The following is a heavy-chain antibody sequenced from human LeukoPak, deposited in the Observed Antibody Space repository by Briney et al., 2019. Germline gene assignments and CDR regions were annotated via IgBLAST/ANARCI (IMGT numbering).Heavy chain of an antibody. CDR3: ARDSRADAFDI. V-gene: IGHV4-34*01. CDR1: GGSFSGYY. Sequence: PSETLSLTCAVYGGSFSGYYWSWIRQPPGKGLEWIGEINHSGSTNYNPSLKSRVTISVDTSKSQFSLKLSSVTAADTAVYYCARDSRADAFDIWGQGTLVTVSS. D-gene: IGHD3-16*01. J-gene: IGHJ4*02. CDR2: INHSGST.